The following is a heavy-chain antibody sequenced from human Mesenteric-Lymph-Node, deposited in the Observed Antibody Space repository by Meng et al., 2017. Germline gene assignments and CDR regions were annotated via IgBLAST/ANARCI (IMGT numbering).Heavy chain of an antibody. CDR1: GFTFSSYE. V-gene: IGHV3-23*01. Sequence: GESLKISCAASGFTFSSYEMNWVRQAPGKGLEWVSTISGSGDAAYYADSVQGRFTISRDNWENTMWLQMDNLRGEDTALYYCAKDPRFCGGDCPGDYWGQGTVVTVSS. CDR3: AKDPRFCGGDCPGDY. D-gene: IGHD2-21*02. CDR2: ISGSGDAA. J-gene: IGHJ4*02.